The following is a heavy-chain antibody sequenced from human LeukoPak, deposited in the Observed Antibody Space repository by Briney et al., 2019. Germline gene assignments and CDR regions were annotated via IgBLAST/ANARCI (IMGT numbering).Heavy chain of an antibody. V-gene: IGHV3-43D*03. CDR3: AELGITMIGGV. CDR1: GFSFDDYA. J-gene: IGHJ6*04. Sequence: GGSLRLSCAASGFSFDDYAMHWVRQAPGKGLEWVSLITWDGGNTYYADSVKGRFTISRDNSKNSLYLQMNSLRAEDTAVYYCAELGITMIGGVWGKGTTVTISS. CDR2: ITWDGGNT. D-gene: IGHD3-10*02.